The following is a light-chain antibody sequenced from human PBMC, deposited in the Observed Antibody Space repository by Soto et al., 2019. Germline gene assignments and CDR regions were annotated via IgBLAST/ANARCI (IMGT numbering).Light chain of an antibody. V-gene: IGLV2-8*01. Sequence: QSALTQPPSASGSPGQSVTISCTGTSSDVGGYNYVSWYPQHPGKAPKLMISEVSKRPSGVPDRFSDSKSGNTASLTVSGLQAEDEADYYCSSFAGNNNLVFGGGTKLTVL. CDR1: SSDVGGYNY. CDR3: SSFAGNNNLV. J-gene: IGLJ2*01. CDR2: EVS.